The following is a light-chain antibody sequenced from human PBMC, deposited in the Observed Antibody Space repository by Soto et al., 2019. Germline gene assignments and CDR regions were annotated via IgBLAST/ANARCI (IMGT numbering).Light chain of an antibody. Sequence: QSAASHPASASWSPGQSITISCTGTSSDVGGYNYVSWYQQHPGKAPKLMIYEVSNRPSGVSNRFPGSKSGNTASLTISGLQAEDEADYYFSSYTSSTYYVFGTGTKVTXL. J-gene: IGLJ1*01. CDR1: SSDVGGYNY. CDR3: SSYTSSTYYV. V-gene: IGLV2-14*01. CDR2: EVS.